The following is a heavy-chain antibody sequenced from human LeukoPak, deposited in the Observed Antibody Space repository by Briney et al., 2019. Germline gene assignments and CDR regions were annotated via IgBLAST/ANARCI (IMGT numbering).Heavy chain of an antibody. CDR1: GFTFSSYG. CDR3: GRWSCDH. Sequence: GGSLRHSCAASGFTFSSYGMHWVRQAPGKGLEWVAVIWYDGSEKYYADSVKGRFIISRDNSKNTLFLQMSSLTAEDTAVYYCGRWSCDHWGQGTLVTVSS. J-gene: IGHJ5*02. V-gene: IGHV3-33*01. CDR2: IWYDGSEK.